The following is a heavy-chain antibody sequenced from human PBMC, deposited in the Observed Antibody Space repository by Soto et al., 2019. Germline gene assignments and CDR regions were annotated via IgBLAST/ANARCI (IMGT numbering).Heavy chain of an antibody. CDR1: GFTFRGDA. Sequence: EVQLLESGGDLVQPGGSLRLACAASGFTFRGDAMSWVRQAPVKGLEWVSSVSGSGEMTHYAESVKGRFTISRDNSKDTLFLQMESLRAEDTAVYYCARSEMTYNWNDWGQGTRVTVSS. CDR2: VSGSGEMT. V-gene: IGHV3-23*01. J-gene: IGHJ4*02. CDR3: ARSEMTYNWND. D-gene: IGHD1-20*01.